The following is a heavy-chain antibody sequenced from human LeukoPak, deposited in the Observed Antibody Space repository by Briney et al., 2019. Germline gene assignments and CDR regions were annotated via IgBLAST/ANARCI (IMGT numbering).Heavy chain of an antibody. J-gene: IGHJ4*02. CDR2: IYYSGST. Sequence: KTSETLSLTCTVSGGSISSSSYYWGWLRQPPGKGLEWIVSIYYSGSTYYNSSLKSRVTISVDTSKNQFSLKLNSVTAADTAVYYCARHEDDILTGYDYWGQGTLLTVSS. V-gene: IGHV4-39*01. CDR3: ARHEDDILTGYDY. CDR1: GGSISSSSYY. D-gene: IGHD3-9*01.